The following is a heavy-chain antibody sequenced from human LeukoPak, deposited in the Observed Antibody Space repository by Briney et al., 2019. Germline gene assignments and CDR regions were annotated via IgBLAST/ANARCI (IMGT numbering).Heavy chain of an antibody. Sequence: ASVKVSCKASGYAFTSYGISWVRQAPGQGLEWMGWISAYNGNTNYAQKLQGRVTMTTDTSTGTAYMELRSLRSDDTAVYYCAREATDIVLMVYASDAFDIWGQGTMVTVSS. CDR2: ISAYNGNT. V-gene: IGHV1-18*01. J-gene: IGHJ3*02. CDR1: GYAFTSYG. D-gene: IGHD2-8*01. CDR3: AREATDIVLMVYASDAFDI.